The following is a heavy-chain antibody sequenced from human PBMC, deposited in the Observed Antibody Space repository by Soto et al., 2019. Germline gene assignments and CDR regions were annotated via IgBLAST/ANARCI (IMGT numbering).Heavy chain of an antibody. D-gene: IGHD1-20*01. CDR2: MIPIFDTT. J-gene: IGHJ6*02. CDR3: ARSGNTWNPRTPNGLDV. V-gene: IGHV1-69*06. Sequence: ASVKVSCKASGGTFINYARSWVRHAPGQGLEWMGGMIPIFDTTNYAQTLHGRFTLTADTSPRTAYMELSSLTSEDTAVYYCARSGNTWNPRTPNGLDVWGQGTTVTVSS. CDR1: GGTFINYA.